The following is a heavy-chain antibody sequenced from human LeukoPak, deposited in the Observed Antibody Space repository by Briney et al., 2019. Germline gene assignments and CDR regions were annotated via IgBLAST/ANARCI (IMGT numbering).Heavy chain of an antibody. CDR1: GGTFSSYA. CDR3: ARYGAAAGKENWFDP. D-gene: IGHD6-13*01. Sequence: GASVKVSCKASGGTFSSYAISWVRQAPGQGLEWMGRIITILGIANYAQKFQGRVTITADKSTSTAYMELSSLRSEDTAVYYCARYGAAAGKENWFDPWGQGTLVTVSS. J-gene: IGHJ5*02. CDR2: IITILGIA. V-gene: IGHV1-69*04.